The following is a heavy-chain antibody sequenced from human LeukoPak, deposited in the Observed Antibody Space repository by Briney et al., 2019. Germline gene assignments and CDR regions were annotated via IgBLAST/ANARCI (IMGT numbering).Heavy chain of an antibody. J-gene: IGHJ5*02. CDR2: INTDGSST. D-gene: IGHD6-19*01. CDR1: GFTFSSYW. V-gene: IGHV3-74*01. Sequence: GGSLRLSCAAFGFTFSSYWMHWVRQAPGKGLVWVSHINTDGSSTTYADSVKGRFTMSRENAKNSLHLQMNSLRAGDTAVYYCARAVAGTHWLDPWGQGTLVTVSS. CDR3: ARAVAGTHWLDP.